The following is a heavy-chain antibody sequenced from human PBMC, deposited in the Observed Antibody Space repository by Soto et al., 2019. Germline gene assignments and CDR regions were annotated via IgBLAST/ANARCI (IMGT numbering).Heavy chain of an antibody. CDR1: GFTFTSSA. J-gene: IGHJ6*02. Sequence: SGKVSCKASGFTFTSSAVQWVRQARGQRLEWIGWIVVGSGNTNYAQKFQERVTITRDMSTSTAYMELSSLRSEDTAVYYCAVHCGSGSYYYYGMDVWGQGTTVTVSS. CDR3: AVHCGSGSYYYYGMDV. D-gene: IGHD3-10*01. CDR2: IVVGSGNT. V-gene: IGHV1-58*01.